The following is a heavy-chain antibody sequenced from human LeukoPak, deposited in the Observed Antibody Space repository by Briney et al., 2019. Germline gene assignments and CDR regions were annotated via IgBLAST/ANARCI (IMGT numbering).Heavy chain of an antibody. CDR3: ARGLRGLKITMIVVSGAFDI. CDR2: INPSGGST. CDR1: GYTFTSYY. J-gene: IGHJ3*02. Sequence: ASVKVSCKASGYTFTSYYMHWVRQAPGQGLEWMGIINPSGGSTSYAQKFQGRVTMTRDTSTSTVYMELSSLRSEDTAVYYCARGLRGLKITMIVVSGAFDIWGQGTMVTVSS. D-gene: IGHD3-22*01. V-gene: IGHV1-46*01.